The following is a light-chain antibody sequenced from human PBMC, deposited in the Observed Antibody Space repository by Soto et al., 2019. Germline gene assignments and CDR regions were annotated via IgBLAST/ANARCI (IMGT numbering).Light chain of an antibody. CDR2: AAS. CDR3: QQFKSYPIT. J-gene: IGKJ5*01. V-gene: IGKV1-39*01. Sequence: DIQVTQSPSSLSASVGDRVTITCRASQSISSYLNWYQQKPGKAPKLLIYAASSLQSGVPSRFSGSGSGTEFTLTISSLEPEDFGTYYCQQFKSYPITFGQGTRLEIK. CDR1: QSISSY.